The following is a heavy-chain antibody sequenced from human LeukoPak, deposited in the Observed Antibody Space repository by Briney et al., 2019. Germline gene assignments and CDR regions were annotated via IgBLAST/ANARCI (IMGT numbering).Heavy chain of an antibody. CDR2: IYYSGST. D-gene: IGHD4-23*01. V-gene: IGHV4-59*01. CDR1: GGSISSYY. CDR3: ARGPYVGIYGGFDY. Sequence: PETLSLTCTVSGGSISSYYWSWIRQPPGKGLEWIGYIYYSGSTNYNPSLKSRVTISVDTSKNQFSLKLSSVTAADTAVSYCARGPYVGIYGGFDYWGQGTLVTVSS. J-gene: IGHJ4*02.